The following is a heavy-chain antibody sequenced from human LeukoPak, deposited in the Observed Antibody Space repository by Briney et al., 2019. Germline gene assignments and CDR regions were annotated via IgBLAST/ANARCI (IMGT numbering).Heavy chain of an antibody. CDR1: GYTFTGYY. Sequence: ASVKVSCKASGYTFTGYYMHWVRQAPGQGVEWMGWINPNSGGTNYEQKFQGRVTMTRDTSISTAYMELSRLRSDDTAVYYCAGGSLVTTKYYYYYMDVWGKGTTVTVSS. CDR3: AGGSLVTTKYYYYYMDV. CDR2: INPNSGGT. V-gene: IGHV1-2*02. J-gene: IGHJ6*03. D-gene: IGHD4-17*01.